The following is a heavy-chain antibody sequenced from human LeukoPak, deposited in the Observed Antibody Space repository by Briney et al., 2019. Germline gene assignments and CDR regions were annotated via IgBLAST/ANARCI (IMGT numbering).Heavy chain of an antibody. V-gene: IGHV5-51*01. CDR2: IYPGDSDT. Sequence: GDSLNTSCKGSGYSFNSYWIGWVRPMPGKGLGWMGIIYPGDSDTRYSPSFQGQVTISADKSISTAYLQWSGLQASDTAMYYCARRGGTGYFDYWGQGTLVTVSS. CDR1: GYSFNSYW. D-gene: IGHD6-6*01. J-gene: IGHJ4*02. CDR3: ARRGGTGYFDY.